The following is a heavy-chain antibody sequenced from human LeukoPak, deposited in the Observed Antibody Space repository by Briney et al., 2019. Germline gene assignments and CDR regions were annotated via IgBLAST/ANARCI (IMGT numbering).Heavy chain of an antibody. D-gene: IGHD5-18*01. CDR2: IIPILGIA. V-gene: IGHV1-69*04. CDR3: AREDRTWIHDY. J-gene: IGHJ4*02. CDR1: GGTFSSYA. Sequence: SVKVSCKASGGTFSSYAISWVRQAPGQGLEWMGRIIPILGIANYAQKFQGRVTMTRDTSTSTVYMELSSLRSEDTAVYYCAREDRTWIHDYWGRGTLVTVSS.